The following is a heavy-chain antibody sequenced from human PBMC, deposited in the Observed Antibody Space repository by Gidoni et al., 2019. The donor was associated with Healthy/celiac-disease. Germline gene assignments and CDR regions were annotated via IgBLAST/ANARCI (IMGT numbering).Heavy chain of an antibody. J-gene: IGHJ4*02. CDR1: GDSVPSNRAA. CDR2: TYYRSKWYN. Sequence: QVQLQQSGPGLVKPSQTLPLTCAISGDSVPSNRAAWNWIRQSPSRGLEWLGRTYYRSKWYNDYAVSVKSRITINPDTSKNQFSLQLNSVTPEDTAVYYCARQFYSSSAPPFDYWGQGTLVTVSS. D-gene: IGHD6-6*01. V-gene: IGHV6-1*01. CDR3: ARQFYSSSAPPFDY.